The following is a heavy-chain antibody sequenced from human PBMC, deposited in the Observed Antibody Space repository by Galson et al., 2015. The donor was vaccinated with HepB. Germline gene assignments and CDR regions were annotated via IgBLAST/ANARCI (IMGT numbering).Heavy chain of an antibody. CDR3: GMFHDGSEGFFDF. V-gene: IGHV1-69*08. Sequence: SVKVSCKASGRHINIHTMNWVRQAPGQGLEWMGRIIPLLGTTRNSGKFQGRVTITANMSTNTGFMELTSLTPGDTAVYFCGMFHDGSEGFFDFWGQGTLVNVSS. D-gene: IGHD3-10*01. CDR1: GRHINIHT. J-gene: IGHJ4*02. CDR2: IIPLLGTT.